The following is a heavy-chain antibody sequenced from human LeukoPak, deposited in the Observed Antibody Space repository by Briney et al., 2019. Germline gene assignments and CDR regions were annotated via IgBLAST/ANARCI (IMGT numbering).Heavy chain of an antibody. CDR1: GGSISSSSYY. J-gene: IGHJ4*02. D-gene: IGHD1-26*01. Sequence: PSETLSLTYTVSGGSISSSSYYWGWIRQPPGKGLEWIGSIYYSGSTYYNPSLKSRVTISVDTSKNQFSLKLSSVTAADTAVYYCARVRSAVGASDCWGQGTLVTVSS. CDR3: ARVRSAVGASDC. CDR2: IYYSGST. V-gene: IGHV4-39*01.